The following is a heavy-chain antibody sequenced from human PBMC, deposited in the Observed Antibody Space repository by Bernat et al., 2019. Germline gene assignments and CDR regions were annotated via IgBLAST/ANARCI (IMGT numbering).Heavy chain of an antibody. CDR2: ISGSGGST. CDR3: AKVLDDDILTGTPTPFDY. V-gene: IGHV3-23*01. D-gene: IGHD3-9*01. J-gene: IGHJ4*02. Sequence: EVQLLESGGGLVQPGGSLRLSCAASGFTFSSYAMSWVRQAPGKGLEWVSAISGSGGSTYYEDSVKGRFTISRDNSKNTLYLQMNSLRAEDTAVYYCAKVLDDDILTGTPTPFDYWGQGTLVTVSS. CDR1: GFTFSSYA.